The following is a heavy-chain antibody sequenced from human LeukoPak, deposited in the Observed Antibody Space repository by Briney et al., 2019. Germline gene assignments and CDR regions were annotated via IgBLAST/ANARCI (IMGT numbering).Heavy chain of an antibody. D-gene: IGHD3-10*02. CDR2: ISSSGSTI. V-gene: IGHV3-48*04. CDR1: GFTFSSYS. CDR3: AELGITMIGGV. Sequence: GGSLRLSCAASGFTFSSYSMNWVRQAPGKGLEWVSYISSSGSTIYYADSVKGRFTITRDNAKNSLYLQMNSLRAEDTAVYYCAELGITMIGGVWGKGTTVTISS. J-gene: IGHJ6*04.